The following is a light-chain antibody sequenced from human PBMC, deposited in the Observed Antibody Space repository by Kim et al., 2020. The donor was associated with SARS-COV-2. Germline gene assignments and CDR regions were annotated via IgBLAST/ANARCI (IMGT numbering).Light chain of an antibody. Sequence: SSELTQDPAVSVALGQTVRITCQGDSLRNYYINWYQQKPGQAPVLVIYNKKDRPSGIPDRFSGSNSGNTASLTITGTQAEDEADYYCNSWDNSGDHLFGGGTKSPS. V-gene: IGLV3-19*01. CDR3: NSWDNSGDHL. CDR1: SLRNYY. CDR2: NKK. J-gene: IGLJ2*01.